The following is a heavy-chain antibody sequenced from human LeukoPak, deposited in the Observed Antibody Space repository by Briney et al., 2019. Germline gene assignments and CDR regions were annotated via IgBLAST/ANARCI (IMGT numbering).Heavy chain of an antibody. V-gene: IGHV4-39*01. CDR1: GGSISSSSYY. J-gene: IGHJ4*02. CDR2: IYYSGST. CDR3: ARHLWVTMVRGVITPFDY. Sequence: SETLSLTCTVSGGSISSSSYYWGWIRQPPGKGLEWIGSIYYSGSTYYNPSLKSRVTISVDTSKNQFSLKLSSVTAADTAVYYCARHLWVTMVRGVITPFDYWGQRTLVTVSS. D-gene: IGHD3-10*01.